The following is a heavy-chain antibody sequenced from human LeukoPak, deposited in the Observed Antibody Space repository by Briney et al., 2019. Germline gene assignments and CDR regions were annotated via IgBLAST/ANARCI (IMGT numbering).Heavy chain of an antibody. CDR2: ISSSSSTI. Sequence: GGSLRLSCAASGFTFSSYSMNWVRQAPGKGLEGVSYISSSSSTIYYADSVKGRFTISRDNAKNSLYLQMNSLRAEDTAVYYCARVNGGFDYWGQGTLVTAS. J-gene: IGHJ4*02. CDR1: GFTFSSYS. CDR3: ARVNGGFDY. D-gene: IGHD1-1*01. V-gene: IGHV3-48*04.